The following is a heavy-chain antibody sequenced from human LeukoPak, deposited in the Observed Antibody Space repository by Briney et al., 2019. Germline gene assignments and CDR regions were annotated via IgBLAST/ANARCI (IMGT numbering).Heavy chain of an antibody. D-gene: IGHD1-26*01. CDR2: IYSSGNT. J-gene: IGHJ4*02. V-gene: IGHV4-59*11. CDR3: ARLFSGSLDY. Sequence: PSETLSLTCTVSGGSISSHYWSWIRQPPGKGLEWIGYIYSSGNTNYNPSLKSRVTISVDTSKNQFSLKLSSVTAADTAVYYCARLFSGSLDYWGQGTLVTVSS. CDR1: GGSISSHY.